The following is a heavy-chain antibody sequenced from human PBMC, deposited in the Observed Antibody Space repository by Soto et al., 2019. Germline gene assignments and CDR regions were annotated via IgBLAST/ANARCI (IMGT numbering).Heavy chain of an antibody. CDR1: GGTFSSYA. CDR3: ARDTKDLPDSSGYHDAFDI. V-gene: IGHV1-69*13. D-gene: IGHD3-22*01. J-gene: IGHJ3*02. CDR2: IIPIFGTA. Sequence: SVKVSCKASGGTFSSYAISWVRQAPGQGLEWMGGIIPIFGTANYAQKFQGRVTITADESTSTAYMELSSLRSEDTAVYYCARDTKDLPDSSGYHDAFDIWGQGTMVTVSS.